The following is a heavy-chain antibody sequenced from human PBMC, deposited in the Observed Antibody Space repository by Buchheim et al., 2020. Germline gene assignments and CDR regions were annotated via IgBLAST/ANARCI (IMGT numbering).Heavy chain of an antibody. CDR2: INHSGST. J-gene: IGHJ4*02. D-gene: IGHD6-13*01. CDR1: GGSFSGYY. CDR3: ARLSSSWYFNYFDY. Sequence: QVQLQQWGAGLLKPSETLSLTCAVYGGSFSGYYWSWIRQPPGKGLEWIGEINHSGSTNYHPSLKSRFHISVDTSKTQFSLKLSYETAADTAVYYCARLSSSWYFNYFDYWGQGTL. V-gene: IGHV4-34*01.